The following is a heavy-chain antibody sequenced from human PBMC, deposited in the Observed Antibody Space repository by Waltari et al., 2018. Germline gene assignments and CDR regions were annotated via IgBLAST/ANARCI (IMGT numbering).Heavy chain of an antibody. CDR1: GFTVSSNS. Sequence: EVQLVESGGGLIQPGGSMRLSCAASGFTVSSNSMSWVRQAPGKGLEWVSVIDSGGSTYYADSVKGRFTISRDNSKNTRYLQMNSLRAEDTAVYYCASRYDSSGPSYYYYGMDVWGQGTTVTVSS. V-gene: IGHV3-53*01. D-gene: IGHD3-22*01. CDR2: IDSGGST. CDR3: ASRYDSSGPSYYYYGMDV. J-gene: IGHJ6*02.